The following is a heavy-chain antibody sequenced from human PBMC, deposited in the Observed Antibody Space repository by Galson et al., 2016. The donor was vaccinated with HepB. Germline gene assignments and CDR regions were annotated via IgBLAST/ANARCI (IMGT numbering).Heavy chain of an antibody. J-gene: IGHJ4*02. CDR2: IIPFFGTP. CDR1: GGTFSRHA. CDR3: ARHGRNQAISYHFDY. D-gene: IGHD2-21*01. V-gene: IGHV1-69*13. Sequence: SVKVSCKASGGTFSRHAVSWVRQAPGQGLEWMGGIIPFFGTPNYAQKFQGRVTFTADEATDTAYMELSSLRSEDTAVYYCARHGRNQAISYHFDYWGQGTLVTVSS.